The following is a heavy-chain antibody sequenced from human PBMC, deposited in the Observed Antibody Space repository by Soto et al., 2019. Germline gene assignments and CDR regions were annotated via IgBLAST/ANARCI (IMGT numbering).Heavy chain of an antibody. J-gene: IGHJ4*02. CDR2: ISTYAGNT. CDR1: GYTFTTHA. CDR3: ARGRLHTSSSITFDY. Sequence: QVQLVQSGAEVKKPGASVKVSCKASGYTFTTHAISWVRQAPGQGLEWMGWISTYAGNTDYAQSLHGRVTMTTDTSTNTAYMELRSLRSDDTAVYYCARGRLHTSSSITFDYWGQGALVTVSS. D-gene: IGHD6-6*01. V-gene: IGHV1-18*01.